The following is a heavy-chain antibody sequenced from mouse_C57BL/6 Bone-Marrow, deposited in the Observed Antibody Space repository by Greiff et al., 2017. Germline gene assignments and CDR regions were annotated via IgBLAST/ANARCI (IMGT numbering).Heavy chain of an antibody. CDR3: ARSFYYGYDVWYAMDY. D-gene: IGHD2-2*01. CDR2: IRNKANGYTT. J-gene: IGHJ4*01. Sequence: EVKLVESGGGLVQPGGSLSLSCAASGFTFTDYYMSWVRQPPGKALEWLGFIRNKANGYTTEYSASVKGRFTISRDNSQSILYLQMNALRAEDSATYYCARSFYYGYDVWYAMDYWGQGTSVTVSS. CDR1: GFTFTDYY. V-gene: IGHV7-3*01.